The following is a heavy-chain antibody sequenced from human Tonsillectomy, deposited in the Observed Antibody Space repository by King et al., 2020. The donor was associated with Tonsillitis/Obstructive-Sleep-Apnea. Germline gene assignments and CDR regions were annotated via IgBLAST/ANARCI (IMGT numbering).Heavy chain of an antibody. D-gene: IGHD3-3*01. J-gene: IGHJ4*02. CDR2: IYYSGGT. Sequence: LQLQESGPGLVKPSETLSLTCTVSGGSISSSSYYWGWIRQPPGKGLEWIVSIYYSGGTYYNPPLKSRVPISVDTSKNQFSLKLSSVTAADTAVYYCARQGYDFWSGYYYFDYWGQGTLVTVSS. CDR1: GGSISSSSYY. CDR3: ARQGYDFWSGYYYFDY. V-gene: IGHV4-39*01.